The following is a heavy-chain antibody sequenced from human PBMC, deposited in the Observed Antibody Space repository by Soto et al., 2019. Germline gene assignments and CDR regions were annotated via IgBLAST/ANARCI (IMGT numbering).Heavy chain of an antibody. Sequence: VQLVESGGGVVQPGRSLRLSCAASGFTFSDYAMHWVRQAPGKGLEWVAVVSHDGRNTHYADSVKGRFTISRDSSKNTVSLEMTSLRAEDRVGYYCAKGGRQWLVTSDFNYWGQGALVTVSS. D-gene: IGHD6-19*01. CDR3: AKGGRQWLVTSDFNY. V-gene: IGHV3-30*18. CDR1: GFTFSDYA. CDR2: VSHDGRNT. J-gene: IGHJ4*02.